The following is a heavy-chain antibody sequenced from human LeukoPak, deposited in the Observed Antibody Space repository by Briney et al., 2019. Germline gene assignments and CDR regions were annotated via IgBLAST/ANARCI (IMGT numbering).Heavy chain of an antibody. CDR1: GFTFSSYD. CDR2: IGTAGDT. CDR3: ARGLSGYSYGAAFDI. D-gene: IGHD5-18*01. J-gene: IGHJ3*02. V-gene: IGHV3-13*01. Sequence: PGGSLRLSCAASGFTFSSYDMHWVRQATGKGLESVSAIGTAGDTYYPGSVKGRFTISRENAKNSLYLQMNSLRAGDTAVYYCARGLSGYSYGAAFDIWGQGTMVTVSS.